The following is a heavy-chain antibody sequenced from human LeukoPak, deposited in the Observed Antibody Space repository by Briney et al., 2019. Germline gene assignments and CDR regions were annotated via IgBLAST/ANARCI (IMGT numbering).Heavy chain of an antibody. CDR2: ISSSGSTI. D-gene: IGHD3-22*01. J-gene: IGHJ4*02. CDR3: AKDDYYDTSGYRD. Sequence: LSLTCAVYGGSFSGYYWSWIRQAPGKGLEWVSYISSSGSTIYYADSVKGRFTISRDNAKNSLYLQMNSLRAEDTAVYYCAKDDYYDTSGYRDWGQGTLVTVSS. CDR1: GGSFSGYY. V-gene: IGHV3-11*04.